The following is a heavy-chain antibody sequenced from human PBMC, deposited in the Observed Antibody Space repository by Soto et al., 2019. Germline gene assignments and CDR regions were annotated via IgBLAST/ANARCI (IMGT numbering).Heavy chain of an antibody. D-gene: IGHD6-19*01. CDR2: ISNDGSNK. J-gene: IGHJ4*02. CDR1: GFTFSGYG. CDR3: AKDRVSEHSSGWPHRH. V-gene: IGHV3-30*18. Sequence: GGSLRLSCAASGFTFSGYGMHWVRQAPGKGLEWVAVISNDGSNKYYVDSVKGRFTISRDNSKNTLDLQMNSLRAEDTAVYYCAKDRVSEHSSGWPHRHSGPGTILTVYS.